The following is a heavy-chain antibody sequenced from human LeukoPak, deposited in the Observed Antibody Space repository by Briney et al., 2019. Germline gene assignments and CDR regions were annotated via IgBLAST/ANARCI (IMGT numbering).Heavy chain of an antibody. CDR3: ARDLVQLRSKDY. J-gene: IGHJ4*02. CDR2: MSSSGRNI. CDR1: GFTFSNYE. Sequence: GGSLRLSCAASGFTFSNYELNWVRQAPGKGLEWVSYMSSSGRNIYYADSVNGRFTISRDNAKNSLYLQMNSLRAEDTAVYYCARDLVQLRSKDYWGQGTLVTVSS. D-gene: IGHD5-18*01. V-gene: IGHV3-48*03.